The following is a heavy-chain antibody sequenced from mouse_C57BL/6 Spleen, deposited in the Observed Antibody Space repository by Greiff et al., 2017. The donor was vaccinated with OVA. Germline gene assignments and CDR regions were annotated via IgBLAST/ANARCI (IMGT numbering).Heavy chain of an antibody. J-gene: IGHJ4*01. Sequence: EVQLKESGPGLVKPSQSLSLTCSVTGYSITSGYYWNWIRQFPGNKLEWMGYISYDGSNNYNPSLKNRISITRDTSKNQFFLKLNSVTTEDTATYYCARDGKDYAMDYWGQGTSVTVSS. CDR3: ARDGKDYAMDY. CDR2: ISYDGSN. V-gene: IGHV3-6*01. CDR1: GYSITSGYY. D-gene: IGHD4-1*01.